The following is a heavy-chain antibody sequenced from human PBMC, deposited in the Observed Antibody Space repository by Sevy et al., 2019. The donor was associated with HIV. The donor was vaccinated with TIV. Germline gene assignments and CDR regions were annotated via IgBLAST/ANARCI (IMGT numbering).Heavy chain of an antibody. V-gene: IGHV1-2*06. CDR2: TNPNSGGT. D-gene: IGHD6-13*01. Sequence: ASVKVSCKASGYTFTGYYMHWVRQAPGQGLEWMGRTNPNSGGTNYAQKFQGRVTMTRDTSISTAYMELSRLRSDDTAVYYCARERAAVDYWGQGTLVTVSS. CDR3: ARERAAVDY. CDR1: GYTFTGYY. J-gene: IGHJ4*02.